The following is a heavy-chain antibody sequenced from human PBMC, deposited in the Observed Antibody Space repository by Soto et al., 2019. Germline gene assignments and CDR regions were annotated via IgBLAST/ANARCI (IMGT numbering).Heavy chain of an antibody. Sequence: QVQLVQSGAEVKKPGSSVKVSCKASGGTFSSYAISWVRQAPGQGLEWMGGIIPIFGTANYAQKFQGRVTITADESTSTAYMELSSLGSEDTAVYYCARVLCSGGSCYQPDPWAAVVIYYYYGMDVWGQGTTVTVSS. D-gene: IGHD2-15*01. CDR2: IIPIFGTA. J-gene: IGHJ6*02. CDR1: GGTFSSYA. V-gene: IGHV1-69*01. CDR3: ARVLCSGGSCYQPDPWAAVVIYYYYGMDV.